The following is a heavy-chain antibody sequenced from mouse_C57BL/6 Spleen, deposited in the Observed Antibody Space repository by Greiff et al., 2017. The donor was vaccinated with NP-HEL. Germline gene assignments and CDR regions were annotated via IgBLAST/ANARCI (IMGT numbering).Heavy chain of an antibody. CDR1: GFTFSSYG. J-gene: IGHJ1*03. V-gene: IGHV5-6*01. D-gene: IGHD3-3*01. CDR2: ISSGGSYT. CDR3: AREETGRYFDV. Sequence: EVHLVESGGDLVKPGGSLKLSCAASGFTFSSYGMSWVRQTPDKRLEWVATISSGGSYTYYPDSVKGRFTISRDNAKNTLYLQMSSLKSEDTAMYYCAREETGRYFDVWGTGTTVTVSS.